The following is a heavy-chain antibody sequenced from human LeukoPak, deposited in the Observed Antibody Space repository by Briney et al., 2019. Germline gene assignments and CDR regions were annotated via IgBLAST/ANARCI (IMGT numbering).Heavy chain of an antibody. Sequence: GASVKVSCKASGYTFTGYYMHWVRQAPGQGLEWMGWINPNSGGTNYAQKFQGRVTMTRDTSISTAYMELSRLRSDDTAVYYCARVYHGPSIAVAGTGVDYWGQGTLVTVSS. D-gene: IGHD6-19*01. CDR1: GYTFTGYY. J-gene: IGHJ4*02. CDR3: ARVYHGPSIAVAGTGVDY. V-gene: IGHV1-2*02. CDR2: INPNSGGT.